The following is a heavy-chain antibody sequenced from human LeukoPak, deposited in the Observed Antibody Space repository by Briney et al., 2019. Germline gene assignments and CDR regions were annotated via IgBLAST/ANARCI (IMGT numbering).Heavy chain of an antibody. CDR3: ASDMRGYCSSTSCYGPHYYMDV. CDR2: IGTAGDT. J-gene: IGHJ6*03. D-gene: IGHD2-2*01. V-gene: IGHV3-13*01. Sequence: GGSLRLSCAASGFTFSSYDMHWVRQATGKGLEWVSAIGTAGDTYYPGSVKGRFTISRENAKNSLYLQMNSLRAGDTAVYYCASDMRGYCSSTSCYGPHYYMDVWGKGTTVTVSS. CDR1: GFTFSSYD.